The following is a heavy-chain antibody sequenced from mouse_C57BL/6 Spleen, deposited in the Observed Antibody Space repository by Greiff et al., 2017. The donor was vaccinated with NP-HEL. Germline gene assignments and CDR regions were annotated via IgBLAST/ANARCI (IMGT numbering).Heavy chain of an antibody. CDR1: GYTFTDYY. J-gene: IGHJ2*01. D-gene: IGHD1-1*01. CDR3: AREVYYYGSSYRSYFDY. Sequence: VQLQQSGPELVKPGASVKISCKASGYTFTDYYMNWVKQSHGKSLEWIGDINPNNGGTSYNQKFKGKATLTVDKSSSTAYMELRSLTSEDSAVYYCAREVYYYGSSYRSYFDYWGQGTTLTVSS. V-gene: IGHV1-26*01. CDR2: INPNNGGT.